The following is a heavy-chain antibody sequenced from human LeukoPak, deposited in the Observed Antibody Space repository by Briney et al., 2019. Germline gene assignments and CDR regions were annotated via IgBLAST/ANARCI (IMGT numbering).Heavy chain of an antibody. CDR3: ARLEYSGYVGYYFDY. V-gene: IGHV1-69*13. CDR1: GGTFSSYA. D-gene: IGHD5-12*01. CDR2: IIPIFGTE. J-gene: IGHJ4*02. Sequence: GASVKVSCKASGGTFSSYAISWVRQAPGQGLEWMGGIIPIFGTENYAQKFQGRVTITADESTSTAYMELSSLRSEDTAVYYCARLEYSGYVGYYFDYWGQGTLVTVSS.